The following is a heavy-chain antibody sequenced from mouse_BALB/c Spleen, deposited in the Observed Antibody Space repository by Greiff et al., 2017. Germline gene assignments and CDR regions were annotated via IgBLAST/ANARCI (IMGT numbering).Heavy chain of an antibody. D-gene: IGHD2-4*01. V-gene: IGHV5-6-2*01. CDR3: ARQHYDYDVWFAY. Sequence: EVKLMESGGGLVKLGGSLKLSCAASGFTFSSYYMSWVRQTPEKRLELVAAINSNGGSTYYPDTVKGRFTISRDNAKNTLYLQMSSLKSEDTALYYCARQHYDYDVWFAYWGQGTLVTVSA. CDR2: INSNGGST. CDR1: GFTFSSYY. J-gene: IGHJ3*01.